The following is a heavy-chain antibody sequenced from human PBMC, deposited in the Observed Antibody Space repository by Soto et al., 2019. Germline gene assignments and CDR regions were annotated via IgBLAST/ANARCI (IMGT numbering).Heavy chain of an antibody. J-gene: IGHJ4*02. CDR2: IYYSGST. CDR3: ARSGYSYGPNPLLY. D-gene: IGHD5-18*01. CDR1: GGSISSGGYY. V-gene: IGHV4-31*03. Sequence: SGTLSLTCTVSGGSISSGGYYWRWIRQHPGKGLEWIGYIYYSGSTYYNPSLKSRVTISVDTSKNQFSLKLSSVTAADTAVYYCARSGYSYGPNPLLYWGQGTLVTVSS.